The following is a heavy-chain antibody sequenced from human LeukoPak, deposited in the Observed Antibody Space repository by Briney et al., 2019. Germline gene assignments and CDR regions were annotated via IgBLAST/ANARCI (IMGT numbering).Heavy chain of an antibody. CDR2: INWNGGST. D-gene: IGHD6-13*01. J-gene: IGHJ4*02. CDR3: ASDMPSIAPAGSGY. CDR1: GFTFYDYC. Sequence: GGSLRLSCAASGFTFYDYCISWVRQAPGKGLEWVSGINWNGGSTGYADSVKGRFTISRDNAKNSLYLQMNSLRAEDTALCYCASDMPSIAPAGSGYWGQGTLVTVSS. V-gene: IGHV3-20*04.